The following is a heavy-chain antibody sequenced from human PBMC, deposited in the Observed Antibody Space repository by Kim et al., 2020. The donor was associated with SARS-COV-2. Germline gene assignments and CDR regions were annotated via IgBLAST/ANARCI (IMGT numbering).Heavy chain of an antibody. D-gene: IGHD3-3*01. J-gene: IGHJ6*02. CDR3: AASTVTIFGLLLPCMDV. V-gene: IGHV6-1*01. CDR1: GDSVSSNSVT. Sequence: SQSLSLTCAISGDSVSSNSVTWNWIRQSPSRGLEWLGRTYYRSKWYNEYAVSEKSRITINPDTSKNQFSLQLNSVTPEDTAVYYCAASTVTIFGLLLPCMDVWGQGTTVTVSS. CDR2: TYYRSKWYN.